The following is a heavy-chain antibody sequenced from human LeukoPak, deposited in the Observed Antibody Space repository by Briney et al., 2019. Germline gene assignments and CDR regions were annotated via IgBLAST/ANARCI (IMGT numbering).Heavy chain of an antibody. CDR1: GFTFSSYS. CDR2: ISSSSSYI. V-gene: IGHV3-21*01. CDR3: ARDPQGDYDYVWGSHKVNYFDY. Sequence: GGSLRLSCAASGFTFSSYSMNWVRQAPGKGLEWVSSISSSSSYIYYADSVKGRFTISRDNAKNSLYLQMNSLRAEDTAVYYCARDPQGDYDYVWGSHKVNYFDYWGQGTLVTVSS. J-gene: IGHJ4*02. D-gene: IGHD3-16*01.